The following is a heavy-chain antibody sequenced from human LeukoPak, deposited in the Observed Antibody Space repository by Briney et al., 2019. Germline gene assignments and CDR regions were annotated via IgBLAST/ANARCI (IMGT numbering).Heavy chain of an antibody. J-gene: IGHJ4*02. D-gene: IGHD4-11*01. CDR1: GFAFSVYG. CDR2: ISSSGATR. Sequence: GGSLRLSCAASGFAFSVYGMYWVRQAPGKGLEWISYISSSGATRYYADSVKGRFTISRDNAYNSLFLQMNSLRAEDTAVYYCATLTVASTFDYWGQGTPVTVSS. V-gene: IGHV3-48*03. CDR3: ATLTVASTFDY.